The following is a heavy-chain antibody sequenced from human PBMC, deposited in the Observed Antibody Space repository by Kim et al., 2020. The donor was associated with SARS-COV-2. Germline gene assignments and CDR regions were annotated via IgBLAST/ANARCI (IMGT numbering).Heavy chain of an antibody. D-gene: IGHD2-2*01. CDR3: ARAEVGVVVPAELYYYYGMDV. CDR2: INTNTGNP. J-gene: IGHJ6*02. CDR1: GYTFTSYA. Sequence: ASVKVSCKASGYTFTSYAMNWVRQAPGQGLEWMGWINTNTGNPTYAQGFTGRFVFSLDTSVSTAYLQISSLKAEDTAVYYCARAEVGVVVPAELYYYYGMDVWGQGTTVTVSS. V-gene: IGHV7-4-1*02.